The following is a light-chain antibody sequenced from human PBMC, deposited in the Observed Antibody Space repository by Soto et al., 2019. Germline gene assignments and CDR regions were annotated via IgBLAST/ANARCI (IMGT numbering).Light chain of an antibody. V-gene: IGKV3-20*01. CDR3: QYYGSSPWT. CDR1: QSVNPYY. CDR2: SAS. Sequence: EIVLTQSPGTLSLSPGERATLYCRASQSVNPYYLAWYQQKPGQAPRLLIYSASSRATGIPDRFSGSGSGTDFTLTISRLEPEDFVVYYCQYYGSSPWTFGQGTKVEIK. J-gene: IGKJ1*01.